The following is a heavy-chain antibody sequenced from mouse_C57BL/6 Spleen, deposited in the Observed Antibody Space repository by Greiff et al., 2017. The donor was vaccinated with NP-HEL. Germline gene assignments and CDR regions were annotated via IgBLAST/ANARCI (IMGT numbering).Heavy chain of an antibody. Sequence: VQLQQSGAELVRPGASVKLSCKASGYTFTDYYINWVKQRPGQGLEWIARIYPGSGNTYYNEKFKGKDTLTAEKSSSTAYMQLSSLTSEDSAVYLCARGGVAKRAMDYWGQGTSVTVSS. V-gene: IGHV1-76*01. D-gene: IGHD1-1*02. CDR1: GYTFTDYY. CDR2: IYPGSGNT. J-gene: IGHJ4*01. CDR3: ARGGVAKRAMDY.